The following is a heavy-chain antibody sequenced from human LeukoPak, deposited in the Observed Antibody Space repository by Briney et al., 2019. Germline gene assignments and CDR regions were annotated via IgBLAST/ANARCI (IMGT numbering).Heavy chain of an antibody. Sequence: GGSLRLSCAASGFTFSSYAMTWVRQAPGKGLEWVSGISGSGGSTYYADSVKGRFTTSRDNSKNTLYVQMNSLRAEDTAIYYCARGRGYRDYDRPLDYWGQGTLVTVSS. CDR3: ARGRGYRDYDRPLDY. CDR1: GFTFSSYA. CDR2: ISGSGGST. J-gene: IGHJ4*02. D-gene: IGHD5-12*01. V-gene: IGHV3-23*01.